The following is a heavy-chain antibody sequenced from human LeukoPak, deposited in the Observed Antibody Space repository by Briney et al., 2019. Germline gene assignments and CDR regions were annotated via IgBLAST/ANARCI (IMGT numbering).Heavy chain of an antibody. CDR1: GGSISSGGYS. Sequence: SSETLSLTCAVSGGSISSGGYSWSWIRQPPGKGLEWIGYIYYSGSTNYNPSLKSRVTISVDTSKNQFSLKLSSVTAADTAVYYCARFTSGLGYCSSTSCGLDYWGQGTLVTVSS. V-gene: IGHV4-61*08. CDR2: IYYSGST. CDR3: ARFTSGLGYCSSTSCGLDY. J-gene: IGHJ4*02. D-gene: IGHD2-2*01.